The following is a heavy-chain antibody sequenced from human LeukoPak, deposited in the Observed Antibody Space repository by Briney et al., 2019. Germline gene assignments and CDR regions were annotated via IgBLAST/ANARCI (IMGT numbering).Heavy chain of an antibody. J-gene: IGHJ3*02. D-gene: IGHD5-18*01. Sequence: GGSLRLSCAASGFTFSSYGMHWVRQPPGKGLEWVGVISFDGSYKYYADSVKGRFTISRDNFKNTLYLQMNSLRVEDTAVYYCAKGVDTATLHGAFDIWGQGTMVTVSS. CDR2: ISFDGSYK. CDR1: GFTFSSYG. CDR3: AKGVDTATLHGAFDI. V-gene: IGHV3-30*18.